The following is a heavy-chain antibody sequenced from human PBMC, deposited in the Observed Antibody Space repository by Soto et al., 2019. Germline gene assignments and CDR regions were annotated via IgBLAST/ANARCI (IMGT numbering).Heavy chain of an antibody. CDR1: GYTFTSYG. CDR2: ISAYNGNT. D-gene: IGHD5-12*01. V-gene: IGHV1-18*01. CDR3: ARTIVDIVATIFGMDV. J-gene: IGHJ6*02. Sequence: GASVKVSCKASGYTFTSYGISWVRQAPGQGLEWMGWISAYNGNTNYAQKLQGRVTMTTDPSTSTVYMELRSLRSDDTAVYCCARTIVDIVATIFGMDVWGQGTTVTVSS.